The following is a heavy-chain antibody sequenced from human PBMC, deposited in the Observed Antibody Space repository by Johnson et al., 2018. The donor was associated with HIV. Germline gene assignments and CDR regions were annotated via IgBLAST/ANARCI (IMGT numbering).Heavy chain of an antibody. J-gene: IGHJ3*02. CDR1: GFTFSSYA. V-gene: IGHV3-30*04. Sequence: VQLVESGGGVVQPGRSLRLSCAASGFTFSSYAMHWVRQAPGQGLEWVAVISYDGSNKYYADSVKGRFTISRDNSKNTLYLQMNSLRAEDTAVYYCARDGAGTGEGLDAFDIWGQGTMVTVSS. D-gene: IGHD7-27*01. CDR2: ISYDGSNK. CDR3: ARDGAGTGEGLDAFDI.